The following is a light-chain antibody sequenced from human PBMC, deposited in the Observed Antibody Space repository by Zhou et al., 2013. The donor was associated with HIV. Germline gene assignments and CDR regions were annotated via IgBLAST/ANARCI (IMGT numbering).Light chain of an antibody. CDR2: AAS. V-gene: IGKV1-39*01. CDR1: QSIITF. Sequence: DTQLTQSPSSLSASVGDRVTITCRASQSIITFLNWYQQKPGKAPKLLIYAASSLRSGVPSRFSGSGSGTDFTLTISSLQPEDFATYYCQQSYRNPPTFGQGTRLEI. CDR3: QQSYRNPPT. J-gene: IGKJ5*01.